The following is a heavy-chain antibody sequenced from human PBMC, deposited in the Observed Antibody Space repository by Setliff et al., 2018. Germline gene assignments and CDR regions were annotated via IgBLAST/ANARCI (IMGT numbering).Heavy chain of an antibody. CDR1: GCTFTTHG. CDR3: ARDWFCSGGDCSDVFDF. Sequence: ASVKVSCKASGCTFTTHGISWVRQAPGQGLEWMGWISTDDGDTNFAQKFQGRVTLTTDTSTGTAYMELRSLTFDDTAVYYCARDWFCSGGDCSDVFDFWGQGTMVTVS. CDR2: ISTDDGDT. D-gene: IGHD2-21*02. V-gene: IGHV1-18*01. J-gene: IGHJ3*01.